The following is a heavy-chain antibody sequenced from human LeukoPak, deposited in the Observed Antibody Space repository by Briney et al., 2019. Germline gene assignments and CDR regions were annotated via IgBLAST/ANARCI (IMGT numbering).Heavy chain of an antibody. CDR1: GGTFSSYA. CDR2: IIPILGIA. Sequence: SVKVSCKASGGTFSSYAISWVRQAPGRGLEWMGRIIPILGIANYAQKFQGRVTITADKSTSTAYMELSSLRSEDTAVYYCARAQYYYDSSGYETFDYWGQGTLVTVSS. J-gene: IGHJ4*02. D-gene: IGHD3-22*01. CDR3: ARAQYYYDSSGYETFDY. V-gene: IGHV1-69*04.